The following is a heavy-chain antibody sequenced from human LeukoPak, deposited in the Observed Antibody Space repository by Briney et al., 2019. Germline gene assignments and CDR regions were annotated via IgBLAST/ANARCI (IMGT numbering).Heavy chain of an antibody. D-gene: IGHD6-19*01. CDR1: GFTFDDYA. J-gene: IGHJ6*02. CDR2: ISWDSKNI. CDR3: ARGNRDSSGFYYYYGMDV. Sequence: GGSLRLSCAASGFTFDDYAMFWVRQAPGKGLEWVSGISWDSKNIGYAASVKGRYTISRDNAKNSLHLQLSSLRAEDTAFYYCARGNRDSSGFYYYYGMDVWGQGTTVTVSS. V-gene: IGHV3-9*01.